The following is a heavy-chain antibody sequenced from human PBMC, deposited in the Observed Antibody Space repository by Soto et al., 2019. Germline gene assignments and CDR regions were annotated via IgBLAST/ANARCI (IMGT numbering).Heavy chain of an antibody. J-gene: IGHJ4*02. V-gene: IGHV3-30*18. CDR2: ISYDGSNK. CDR1: GFTFSSYG. Sequence: GGSLRLSCAASGFTFSSYGMHWVRQAPGKGLEWVAVISYDGSNKYYADSVKGRFTISRDNSKNTLYLQMNSLRAEDTAVYYCAKGGGYDYFDYWGQGTLVTVSS. CDR3: AKGGGYDYFDY. D-gene: IGHD5-12*01.